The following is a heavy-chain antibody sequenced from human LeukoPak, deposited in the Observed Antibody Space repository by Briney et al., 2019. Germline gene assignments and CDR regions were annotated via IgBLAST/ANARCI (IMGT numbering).Heavy chain of an antibody. Sequence: SETLSLTCTVSGGSISSDNYYWSWIRQPAGKGLEWIGHIYTSGSTNYNPSLKSRVTISVDTSKTQFSLKLSSVTAADTAVYYCARYGGYVDYWGQGTLVTVSS. CDR3: ARYGGYVDY. CDR1: GGSISSDNYY. J-gene: IGHJ4*02. CDR2: IYTSGST. V-gene: IGHV4-61*09. D-gene: IGHD4/OR15-4a*01.